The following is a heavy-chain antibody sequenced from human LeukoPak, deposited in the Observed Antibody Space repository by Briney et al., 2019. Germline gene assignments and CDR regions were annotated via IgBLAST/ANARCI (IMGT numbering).Heavy chain of an antibody. D-gene: IGHD1/OR15-1a*01. CDR1: GVSINTYF. Sequence: PSETLSLTCTVSGVSINTYFWSWIRQPPGKGLEWIGYVYYNGITNYNPSLKSRVSISLDTSKNQFSLRLNSVTAAETAVYYCASQLGGTTFHWGQGTPVTVSS. V-gene: IGHV4-59*01. J-gene: IGHJ4*02. CDR3: ASQLGGTTFH. CDR2: VYYNGIT.